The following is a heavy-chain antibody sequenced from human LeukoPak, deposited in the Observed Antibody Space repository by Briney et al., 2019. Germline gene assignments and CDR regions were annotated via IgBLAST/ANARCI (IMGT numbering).Heavy chain of an antibody. CDR2: ISAYNGNT. V-gene: IGHV1-18*01. J-gene: IGHJ6*03. D-gene: IGHD1-26*01. CDR1: GYTFTSYG. CDR3: ARDTGATPAYYYYYMDV. Sequence: ASVKVSCKASGYTFTSYGISWVRQAPGQGLEWMGWISAYNGNTNYVQKLQGRVTMTTDTSTSTAYMELRSLRSDDTAVYYCARDTGATPAYYYYYMDVWGKGTTVTVSS.